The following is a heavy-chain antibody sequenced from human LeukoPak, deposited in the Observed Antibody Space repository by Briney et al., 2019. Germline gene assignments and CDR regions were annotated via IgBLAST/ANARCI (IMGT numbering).Heavy chain of an antibody. J-gene: IGHJ5*02. V-gene: IGHV1-46*01. CDR1: GYTFTSYY. Sequence: ASVKVSCKASGYTFTSYYMHWVRQAPGQGLEWMGIINPSGGSTSYAQKFQGRVTMTRDTSTSTVHMELSSLRSEDTAVYYCARSPGHTAMGSNWFDPWGQGTLVTVSS. CDR3: ARSPGHTAMGSNWFDP. CDR2: INPSGGST. D-gene: IGHD5-18*01.